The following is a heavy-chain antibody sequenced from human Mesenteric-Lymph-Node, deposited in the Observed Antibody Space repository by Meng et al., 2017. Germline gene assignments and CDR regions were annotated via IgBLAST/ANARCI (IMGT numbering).Heavy chain of an antibody. CDR1: GGSISSGGHS. CDR3: ARVDSSGYSLDY. Sequence: QVQLQESGPGLVKPSQTLSLTCTVSGGSISSGGHSWSWIRQHPGKGLEWIAYIYYSGSTYYNPSLKSRVILSVDTSKNQFSLKLSSVTAADTAVYYCARVDSSGYSLDYWGQGTLVTVSS. V-gene: IGHV4-31*03. J-gene: IGHJ4*01. CDR2: IYYSGST. D-gene: IGHD3-22*01.